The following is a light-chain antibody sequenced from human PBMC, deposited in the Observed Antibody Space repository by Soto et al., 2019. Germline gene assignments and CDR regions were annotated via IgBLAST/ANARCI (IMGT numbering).Light chain of an antibody. CDR1: QYISSY. J-gene: IGKJ3*01. CDR3: QQSYSMPFT. V-gene: IGKV1-39*01. Sequence: DIQMTQSPSSLSVSVGDVVTITCRASQYISSYINWYQHKPGKAPKLLIYGASTLQSGVSLRFSGSGSGTDFTLTISSLQPEDFATYYCQQSYSMPFTFGPGTKVDIK. CDR2: GAS.